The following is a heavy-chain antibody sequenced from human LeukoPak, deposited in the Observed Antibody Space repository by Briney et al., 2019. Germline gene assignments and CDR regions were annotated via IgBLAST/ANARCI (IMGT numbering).Heavy chain of an antibody. V-gene: IGHV3-21*01. CDR2: ISSSSSYI. CDR1: GFTFSSYE. CDR3: AREYSSSFMGFDY. Sequence: PGGSLRLSCAASGFTFSSYEMNWVRQAPGKGLEWVSSISSSSSYIYYADSVKGRFTISRDNAKNSLYLQMNSLRAEDTAVYYCAREYSSSFMGFDYWSQGTLVTVSS. D-gene: IGHD6-13*01. J-gene: IGHJ4*02.